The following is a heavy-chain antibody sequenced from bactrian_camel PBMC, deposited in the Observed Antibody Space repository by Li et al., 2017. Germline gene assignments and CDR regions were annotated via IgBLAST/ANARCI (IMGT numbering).Heavy chain of an antibody. CDR1: GLTSSLYY. V-gene: IGHV3S6*01. D-gene: IGHD8*01. CDR2: INEDGRDT. CDR3: ARGGSGCLVASQYRY. J-gene: IGHJ4*01. Sequence: QVQLVESGGGLVQPGGSLRLSCDVSGLTSSLYYVSWVRQAAGKGLEWVSRINEDGRDTAYADSVKGRFTISRGNARNTLYLQMDGLKPEDTGTYYCARGGSGCLVASQYRYWGRGTQVTVSS.